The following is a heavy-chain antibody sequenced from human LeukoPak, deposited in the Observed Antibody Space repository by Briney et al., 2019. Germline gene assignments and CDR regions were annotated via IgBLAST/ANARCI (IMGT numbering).Heavy chain of an antibody. CDR2: INHSGST. V-gene: IGHV4-34*01. CDR1: GGSFSGYY. D-gene: IGHD2-15*01. Sequence: SETLSLTCAVYGGSFSGYYWSWIRQPPGKGLEWIGEINHSGSTNYNPSLKSRVTISVDTSKNQFSLKLSSVTAADTAVYYCARVSPYCSGGSCYFDYWGQGTLVNVSS. J-gene: IGHJ4*02. CDR3: ARVSPYCSGGSCYFDY.